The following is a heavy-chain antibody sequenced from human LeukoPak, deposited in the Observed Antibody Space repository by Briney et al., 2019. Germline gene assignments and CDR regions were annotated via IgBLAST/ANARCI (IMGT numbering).Heavy chain of an antibody. CDR1: GSTFSSYA. CDR2: ISGSGGST. CDR3: ARSTRITMVRGAMPVLDY. Sequence: PGGSLRLSCAASGSTFSSYAMSWVRQAPGKGLEWVSAISGSGGSTYYADSVKGRFTISRDNSKNTLYLQMNSLRAEDTAVYYCARSTRITMVRGAMPVLDYWGQGTLVTVSS. J-gene: IGHJ4*02. D-gene: IGHD3-10*01. V-gene: IGHV3-23*01.